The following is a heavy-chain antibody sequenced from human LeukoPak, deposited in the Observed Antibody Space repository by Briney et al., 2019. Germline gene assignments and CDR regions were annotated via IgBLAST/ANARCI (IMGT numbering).Heavy chain of an antibody. CDR3: GRNGYYSVDY. CDR1: GGSPSSGYW. D-gene: IGHD4-17*01. CDR2: ISHAGRT. V-gene: IGHV4-4*02. J-gene: IGHJ4*02. Sequence: SETLSLTCAVSGGSPSSGYWWTWVRQSPGKGLEWIVEISHAGRTNYNPSLKSRVTISLDKAKNQFSLRLTSMTAADTAVCYCGRNGYYSVDYWGRGTLVTVSS.